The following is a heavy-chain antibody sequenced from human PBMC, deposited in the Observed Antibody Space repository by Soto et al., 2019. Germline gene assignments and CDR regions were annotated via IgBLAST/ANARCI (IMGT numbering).Heavy chain of an antibody. CDR2: ISSSSSTI. CDR3: ARAFGSSDI. Sequence: EVQLVESGGGLVQPGGSLRLSCAASGFTFSRYSMNWVRQAPGKGLEWVSYISSSSSTIYYADSVKGRFTISRDHAQNSLDLQMNSRSDEDTAVYYCARAFGSSDIWGQGTLVTASS. V-gene: IGHV3-48*02. CDR1: GFTFSRYS. J-gene: IGHJ3*02. D-gene: IGHD1-26*01.